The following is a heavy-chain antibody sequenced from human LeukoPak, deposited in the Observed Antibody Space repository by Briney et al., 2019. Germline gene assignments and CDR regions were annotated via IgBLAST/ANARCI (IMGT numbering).Heavy chain of an antibody. CDR2: IYYTGNT. CDR3: ARAYCVGDCTVLHIYFDN. J-gene: IGHJ4*02. D-gene: IGHD2-21*02. V-gene: IGHV4-59*08. Sequence: SETLSLTCTVSGGSINNYYWNWIRQPPGKGLEWIGYIYYTGNTNYNPSLKSRVTISVDTSKNQFSLKLRSVMAADTAVYYCARAYCVGDCTVLHIYFDNWGQGTLVTVSS. CDR1: GGSINNYY.